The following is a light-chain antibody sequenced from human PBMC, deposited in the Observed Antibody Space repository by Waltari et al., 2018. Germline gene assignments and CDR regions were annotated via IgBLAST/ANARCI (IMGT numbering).Light chain of an antibody. CDR2: DVT. Sequence: QSALTQPRLVSGSPGQSVTISCTGTNSDVGGYNWVSWYQQHPGKAPKVIIYDVTKRPSGVPDRFSGSKSGDMASLTISGIQADDEADYYCCSFAGTPYVCRTGTKVIVL. CDR1: NSDVGGYNW. V-gene: IGLV2-11*01. CDR3: CSFAGTPYV. J-gene: IGLJ1*01.